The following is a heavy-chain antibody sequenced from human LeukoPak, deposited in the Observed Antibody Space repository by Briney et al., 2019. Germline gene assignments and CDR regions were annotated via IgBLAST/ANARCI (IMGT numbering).Heavy chain of an antibody. CDR2: ISSTSSVI. V-gene: IGHV3-48*01. Sequence: GSLRLSCAASGSTFSSHTMNWVRQAPGKGLEWVSYISSTSSVIYYADSVKGRFTISRDNSKNTLYLQMNSLRAEDTAVYYCAKDLERHIVVVTASAVDYWGQGTLVTVSS. CDR1: GSTFSSHT. D-gene: IGHD2-21*02. CDR3: AKDLERHIVVVTASAVDY. J-gene: IGHJ4*02.